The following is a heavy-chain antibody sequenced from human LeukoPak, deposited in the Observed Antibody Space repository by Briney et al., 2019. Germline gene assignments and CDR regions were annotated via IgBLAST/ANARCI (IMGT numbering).Heavy chain of an antibody. J-gene: IGHJ6*03. D-gene: IGHD3-10*01. CDR2: FDLEDGET. V-gene: IGHV1-24*01. Sequence: VASVKVSCKVSGYTLTELSMHWVRQAPGKGLEWMGGFDLEDGETIYAQKFQGRVTMTRDTSTSTVYMELSSLRSEDTAVYYCARGPRITLIRGGQWYYYMDVWGKGTTVTISS. CDR1: GYTLTELS. CDR3: ARGPRITLIRGGQWYYYMDV.